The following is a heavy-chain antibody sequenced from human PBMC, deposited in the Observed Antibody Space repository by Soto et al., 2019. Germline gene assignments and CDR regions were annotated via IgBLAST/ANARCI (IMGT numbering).Heavy chain of an antibody. CDR1: GFTFSNYW. V-gene: IGHV3-7*04. D-gene: IGHD4-17*01. CDR2: IKQDGTEK. CDR3: ARGLRWLDS. J-gene: IGHJ4*02. Sequence: EVQLVESGGALVQPGGSLRLSCAASGFTFSNYWMTWVRQAPGKGLEWVANIKQDGTEKYYVDSVKGRFTISRDNAKNTLFLQMNSLGAEDTAVFYCARGLRWLDSWGQGTLVTVSS.